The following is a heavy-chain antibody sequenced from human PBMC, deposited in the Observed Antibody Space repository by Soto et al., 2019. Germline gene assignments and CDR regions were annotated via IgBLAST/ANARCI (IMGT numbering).Heavy chain of an antibody. Sequence: LRLSCAASGFTFDDYTMHWVRQAPGKGLEWVSLISWDGGSTYYADSVKGRFTISRDNSKNSLYLQMNSLRTEDTALYYCAKDTSPSYYYDSSGYYSYFDYWGQGTLVTVSS. J-gene: IGHJ4*02. CDR1: GFTFDDYT. D-gene: IGHD3-22*01. CDR3: AKDTSPSYYYDSSGYYSYFDY. V-gene: IGHV3-43*01. CDR2: ISWDGGST.